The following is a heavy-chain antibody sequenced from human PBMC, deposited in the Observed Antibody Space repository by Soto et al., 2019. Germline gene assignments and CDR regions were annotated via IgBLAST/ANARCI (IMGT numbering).Heavy chain of an antibody. J-gene: IGHJ6*02. Sequence: ASVKVSCKASGYTFTGYYIHWVREAPGQGLEWMGWINPQTGGTSYAQKFQGRVTLSRDTSINTAYLELSRLSFDDAAVYFCARERYQVISDGMDVWGQGTTVTVSS. CDR3: ARERYQVISDGMDV. CDR1: GYTFTGYY. CDR2: INPQTGGT. D-gene: IGHD2-2*01. V-gene: IGHV1-2*02.